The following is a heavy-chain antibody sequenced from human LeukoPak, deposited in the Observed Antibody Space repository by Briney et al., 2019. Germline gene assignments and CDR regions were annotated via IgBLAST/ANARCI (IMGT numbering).Heavy chain of an antibody. CDR2: ISGSGGNT. CDR3: AKISYSSSSPFDY. Sequence: GGSLRLSCAASGFTFSSYAMSWVRQAPGKGLEWVSAISGSGGNTYYADSVKGRFTISRDNSKNTLYLQMNSLRAEDTAVYYCAKISYSSSSPFDYWGQGTLVTVSS. D-gene: IGHD6-6*01. CDR1: GFTFSSYA. J-gene: IGHJ4*02. V-gene: IGHV3-23*01.